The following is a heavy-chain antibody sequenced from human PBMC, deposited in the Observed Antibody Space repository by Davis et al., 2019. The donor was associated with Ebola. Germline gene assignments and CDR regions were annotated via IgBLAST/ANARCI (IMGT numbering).Heavy chain of an antibody. CDR2: ISSGSTTL. CDR3: VQHGPGDFWYFGL. V-gene: IGHV3-48*02. Sequence: GGSLRLSCVASGFTFSRYDMNWVRQAPGKGLEWVSYISSGSTTLKYADSVKGRFTISRDNAKNSLYLQMNSLRDEDTAVYYCVQHGPGDFWYFGLWGRGTLVTVSS. J-gene: IGHJ2*01. CDR1: GFTFSRYD. D-gene: IGHD4-17*01.